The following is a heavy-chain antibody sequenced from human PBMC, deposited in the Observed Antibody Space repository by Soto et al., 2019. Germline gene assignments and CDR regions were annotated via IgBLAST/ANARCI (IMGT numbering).Heavy chain of an antibody. J-gene: IGHJ6*02. Sequence: RASVKVSCKASGYTFTGYYMHWVRQAPGQGLEWMGWINPNSGGTNYAQKFQGRVTMTRDTSISTAYMELSRLRSDDTAVYYCASDSSGVLWFGELLGYYGMDVWGQGTTVTVSS. V-gene: IGHV1-2*02. CDR2: INPNSGGT. D-gene: IGHD3-10*01. CDR3: ASDSSGVLWFGELLGYYGMDV. CDR1: GYTFTGYY.